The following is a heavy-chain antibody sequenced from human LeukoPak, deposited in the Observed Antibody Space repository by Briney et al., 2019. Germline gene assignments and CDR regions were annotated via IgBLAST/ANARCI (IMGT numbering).Heavy chain of an antibody. D-gene: IGHD2-21*02. CDR3: ASYCGGDCYSEDGMDV. CDR1: GYTFTGYY. J-gene: IGHJ6*02. CDR2: INPNSGGT. V-gene: IGHV1-2*02. Sequence: ASVKVSCKASGYTFTGYYMHWVRQAPGQGLEWMGWINPNSGGTNYAQKFQGRVTMTRDTSISTACMELSRLRSDDTAVYYCASYCGGDCYSEDGMDVWGQGTTVTVSS.